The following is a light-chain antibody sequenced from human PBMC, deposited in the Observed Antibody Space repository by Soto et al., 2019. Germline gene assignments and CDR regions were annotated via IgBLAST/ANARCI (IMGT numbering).Light chain of an antibody. J-gene: IGKJ1*01. CDR1: QSVSSN. Sequence: EIVITQSPATLSVSPGERATLSCRASQSVSSNLAWYQQKPGQAPRLLIYGASTRATGIPARFSGSGSGTEFTLTISSLQSEDFAVYYCQQYNNWPRATFGQGTKVDIK. V-gene: IGKV3-15*01. CDR3: QQYNNWPRAT. CDR2: GAS.